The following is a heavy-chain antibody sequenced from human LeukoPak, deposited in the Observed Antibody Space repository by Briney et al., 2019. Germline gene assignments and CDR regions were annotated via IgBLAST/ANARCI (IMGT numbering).Heavy chain of an antibody. CDR3: ARGVVIAPQTFDY. J-gene: IGHJ4*02. Sequence: PSETLSLTCAVYGGSFSGYYWSWIRQPPGKGLEWIGEINHSGSTNYNPSLKSRVTISLDTSKNQFSLKLSSVTAADTAVYYCARGVVIAPQTFDYWGQGTLVTVSS. CDR1: GGSFSGYY. D-gene: IGHD2-21*01. V-gene: IGHV4-34*01. CDR2: INHSGST.